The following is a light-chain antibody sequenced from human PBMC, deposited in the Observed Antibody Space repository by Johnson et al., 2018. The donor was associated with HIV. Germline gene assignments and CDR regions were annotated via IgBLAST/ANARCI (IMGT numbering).Light chain of an antibody. CDR1: SSNIGNNY. CDR2: DSN. Sequence: QSVLTQPPSVSAAPGQKVTISCSGSSSNIGNNYVSWYQQLPGTAPKLLIYDSNKRPSGIPDRFSGSKSGTSATLGITGLQTGDEADYYCGAWDISLSAGGVFGPGTKVTVL. CDR3: GAWDISLSAGGV. J-gene: IGLJ1*01. V-gene: IGLV1-51*01.